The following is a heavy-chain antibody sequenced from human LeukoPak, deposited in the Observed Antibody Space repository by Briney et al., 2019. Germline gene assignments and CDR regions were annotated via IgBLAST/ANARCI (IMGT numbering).Heavy chain of an antibody. CDR1: GGSISSSSYY. V-gene: IGHV4-39*01. CDR2: IYYSGST. Sequence: SETLSLTCTVSGGSISSSSYYWGWIRQPPGKGLEWIGSIYYSGSTYYNPSLKSRVTISVDTSKNQFSLKLSSVTAADTAAYYCARRDGYYDSSGANDAFDIWGQGTMVTVSS. D-gene: IGHD3-22*01. CDR3: ARRDGYYDSSGANDAFDI. J-gene: IGHJ3*02.